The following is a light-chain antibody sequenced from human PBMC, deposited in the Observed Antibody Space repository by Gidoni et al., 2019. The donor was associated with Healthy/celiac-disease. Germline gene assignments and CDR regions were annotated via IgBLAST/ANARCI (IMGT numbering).Light chain of an antibody. V-gene: IGKV3-15*01. J-gene: IGKJ2*01. CDR1: QSVSSN. Sequence: EIVMTQSPATLPVSPGERATLSCRASQSVSSNVSWYQQKPGQAPRLLIYGASTRATGIPARFSGSGSGTEFTLTISSLQSEDFAVYYCQQYNNWPLAFGQGTKLEIK. CDR3: QQYNNWPLA. CDR2: GAS.